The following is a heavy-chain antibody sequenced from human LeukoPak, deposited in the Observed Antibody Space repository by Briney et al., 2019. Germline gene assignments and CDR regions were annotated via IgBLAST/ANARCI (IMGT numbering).Heavy chain of an antibody. CDR2: IYYSGST. CDR3: ARRARGGLDPGSFDY. D-gene: IGHD3/OR15-3a*01. Sequence: SGTLSLTCTVSGGSISSSSYYWGWIRQPPGKGLEWIGSIYYSGSTYYNPSLKSRVTISVDTSKNQFSLKLSSVTAADTAVYYCARRARGGLDPGSFDYWGQGTLVTVSS. V-gene: IGHV4-39*01. CDR1: GGSISSSSYY. J-gene: IGHJ4*02.